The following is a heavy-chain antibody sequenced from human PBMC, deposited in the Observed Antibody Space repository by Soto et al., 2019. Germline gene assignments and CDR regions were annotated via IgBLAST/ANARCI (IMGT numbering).Heavy chain of an antibody. CDR1: GGSISSSSYY. CDR3: ARGGELVIHYYMDV. J-gene: IGHJ6*03. V-gene: IGHV4-39*01. Sequence: QLQLQESGPGLVKPSETLSLTCTVSGGSISSSSYYWGWIRQPPGKGLEWIGSIYYSGSTYYNPSLKSRVTISIDTSKNQFSLKLSSVTAADTAVYYCARGGELVIHYYMDVWGKGTTVTVSS. CDR2: IYYSGST. D-gene: IGHD1-26*01.